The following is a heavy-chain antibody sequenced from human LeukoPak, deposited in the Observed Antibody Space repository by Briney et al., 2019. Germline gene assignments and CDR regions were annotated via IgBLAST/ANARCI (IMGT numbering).Heavy chain of an antibody. D-gene: IGHD6-13*01. CDR2: IYHSGTT. CDR3: ARLAPAGGTWFDP. Sequence: PSETLSLTCSVSGYSISSGYYWGWIRQPPGKGLEWIGNIYHSGTTYYNPSLKSRVTISVDTSKNKFSLKLTSVTAADTAVYYCARLAPAGGTWFDPWGQGTLVTVSS. V-gene: IGHV4-38-2*02. CDR1: GYSISSGYY. J-gene: IGHJ5*02.